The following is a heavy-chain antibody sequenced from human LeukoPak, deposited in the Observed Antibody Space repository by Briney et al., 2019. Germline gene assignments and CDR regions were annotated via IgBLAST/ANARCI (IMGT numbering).Heavy chain of an antibody. Sequence: PGGSLRLSRAASGFTFDDYAMHWVRQAPGKGLEWVSGISWNSGSIGYADSVKGRFTISRDNAKNSLYLQMNSLRAEDTASYYCAKVGDSSGYYNPYFDYWGQGTLVTVSS. D-gene: IGHD3-22*01. CDR3: AKVGDSSGYYNPYFDY. CDR2: ISWNSGSI. J-gene: IGHJ4*02. V-gene: IGHV3-9*01. CDR1: GFTFDDYA.